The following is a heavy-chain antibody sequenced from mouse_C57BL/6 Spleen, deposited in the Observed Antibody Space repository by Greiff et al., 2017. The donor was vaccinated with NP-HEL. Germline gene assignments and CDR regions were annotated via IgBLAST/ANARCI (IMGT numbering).Heavy chain of an antibody. CDR2: ISDGGSYT. J-gene: IGHJ2*01. D-gene: IGHD4-1*01. CDR1: GFTFSSYA. CDR3: ARNWDRGYYFDY. Sequence: EVKLEESGGGLVKPGGSLKLSCAASGFTFSSYAMSWVRQTPEKRLEWVATISDGGSYTYYPDNVKGRFTISRDNAKNNLYLQMSHLKSEDTAMYYCARNWDRGYYFDYWGQGTTLTVSS. V-gene: IGHV5-4*03.